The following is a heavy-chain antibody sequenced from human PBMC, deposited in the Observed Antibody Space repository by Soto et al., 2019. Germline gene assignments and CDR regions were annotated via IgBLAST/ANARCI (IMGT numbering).Heavy chain of an antibody. CDR3: AREWPTGDYVVNYYYYYMDV. V-gene: IGHV4-59*01. CDR2: IYYSGST. D-gene: IGHD4-17*01. Sequence: SETLSLTCTVSGGSISSYYWSWIRQPPGKGLEWIGYIYYSGSTNYNPSLKSRVTISVDTSKNQFSLMLSSVTAADTAVYYCAREWPTGDYVVNYYYYYMDVWGKGTTVTVSS. CDR1: GGSISSYY. J-gene: IGHJ6*03.